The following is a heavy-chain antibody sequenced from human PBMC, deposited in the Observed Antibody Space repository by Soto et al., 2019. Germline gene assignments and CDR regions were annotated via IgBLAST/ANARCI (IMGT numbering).Heavy chain of an antibody. V-gene: IGHV3-33*01. CDR1: GFTFSSYG. CDR2: IWYDGSNK. CDR3: ARDTRGIAVAGFYYYYGMDV. D-gene: IGHD6-19*01. Sequence: GGSLRLSCAASGFTFSSYGMHWVRQAPGKGLEWVAVIWYDGSNKYYADSVKGRFTISRDNSKNTLYLQMNSLRAEDTAVYYCARDTRGIAVAGFYYYYGMDVWGQGTTVTVSS. J-gene: IGHJ6*02.